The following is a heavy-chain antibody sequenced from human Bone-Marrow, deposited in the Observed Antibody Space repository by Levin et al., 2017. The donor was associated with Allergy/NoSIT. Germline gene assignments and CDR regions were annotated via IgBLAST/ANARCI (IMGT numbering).Heavy chain of an antibody. J-gene: IGHJ6*02. D-gene: IGHD3-16*01. V-gene: IGHV4-30-2*01. CDR3: ARDQVWGPRGDPNYGMDV. CDR2: IYHSGST. Sequence: SETLSLTCAVSGGSISSGGYSWSWIRQPPGTGLEWIGYIYHSGSTYYNPSLKSRVTISVDRSKNQFSLKLSSVTAADTAVYYCARDQVWGPRGDPNYGMDVWGQGTTVTVSS. CDR1: GGSISSGGYS.